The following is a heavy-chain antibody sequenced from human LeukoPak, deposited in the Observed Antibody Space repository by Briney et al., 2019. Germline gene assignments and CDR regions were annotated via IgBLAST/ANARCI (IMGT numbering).Heavy chain of an antibody. CDR3: ARNENSGWGYFDY. CDR1: GFTFSSYS. CDR2: IGGSNGIT. D-gene: IGHD5-12*01. Sequence: GGSLRLSCAASGFTFSSYSLSWVRQAPGKGLEWVSVIGGSNGITFYVGSVKGRFTISRDNSKDTLYLQMNSLRAEDTAVYYCARNENSGWGYFDYWGQGTLVTVSS. J-gene: IGHJ4*02. V-gene: IGHV3-23*01.